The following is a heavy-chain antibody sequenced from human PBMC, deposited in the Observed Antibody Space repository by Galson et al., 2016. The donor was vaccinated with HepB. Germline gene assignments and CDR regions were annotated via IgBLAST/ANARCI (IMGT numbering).Heavy chain of an antibody. CDR1: GFSLSSARMG. J-gene: IGHJ4*02. CDR2: IFWDDEK. Sequence: PALVKPTQTLAPTCTVSGFSLSSARMGVSWIRQPPGKALEWLAHIFWDDEKSYNSSLKSRLTISKDTSKSLVVLSLTNTDPVDTATYYCARIPEYIHGAYFDYWGQGILVTVSS. D-gene: IGHD1-14*01. CDR3: ARIPEYIHGAYFDY. V-gene: IGHV2-26*01.